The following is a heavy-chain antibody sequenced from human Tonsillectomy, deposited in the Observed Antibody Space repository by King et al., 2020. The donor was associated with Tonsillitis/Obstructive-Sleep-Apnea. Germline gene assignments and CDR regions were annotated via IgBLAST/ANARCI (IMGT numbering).Heavy chain of an antibody. CDR1: GYSFTSYW. Sequence: VQLVESGAEVKKPGESLKISCKGSGYSFTSYWIGWVRQMPGKGLEWMGIIYPGDSDTRYSLSFQGQVTISVDKSIRTAYLQWSSLKASDTAIYYCAGHPYNYYDTSGYYSFDYWGQGTLVTVSS. V-gene: IGHV5-51*01. J-gene: IGHJ4*02. D-gene: IGHD3-22*01. CDR2: IYPGDSDT. CDR3: AGHPYNYYDTSGYYSFDY.